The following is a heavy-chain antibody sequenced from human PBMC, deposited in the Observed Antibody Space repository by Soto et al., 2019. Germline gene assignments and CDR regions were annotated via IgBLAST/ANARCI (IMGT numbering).Heavy chain of an antibody. CDR1: GGSISSGGYY. CDR3: AREGYCSSTSCYVGYFDY. J-gene: IGHJ4*02. CDR2: IYYSGST. V-gene: IGHV4-31*03. D-gene: IGHD2-2*01. Sequence: TSETLSLTCTVSGGSISSGGYYWSWIRQHPGKGLEWIGYIYYSGSTYYNPSLKSRVTISVDTSKNQFSLKLSSVTAADTAVYYCAREGYCSSTSCYVGYFDYWGQGTLVTVSS.